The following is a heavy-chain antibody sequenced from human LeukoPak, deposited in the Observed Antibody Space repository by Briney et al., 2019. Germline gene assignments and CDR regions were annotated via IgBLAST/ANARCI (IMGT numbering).Heavy chain of an antibody. D-gene: IGHD1-26*01. V-gene: IGHV3-23*01. J-gene: IGHJ5*02. CDR3: ARDKGSYYSYNWFDP. Sequence: PGGSLRLSCAASGFTFSDYYMSWVRQAPGEGLEWVSAISGSGDHTYYADSVKGRFTISRDNSKNTLYLQMNSLRAEETAVYFCARDKGSYYSYNWFDPWGQGTLVTVSS. CDR1: GFTFSDYY. CDR2: ISGSGDHT.